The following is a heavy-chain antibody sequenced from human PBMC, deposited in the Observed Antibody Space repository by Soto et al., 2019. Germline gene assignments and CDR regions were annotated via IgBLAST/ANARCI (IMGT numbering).Heavy chain of an antibody. CDR2: TYFRSKWFN. D-gene: IGHD5-12*01. Sequence: SQTLSLTCDISGDSVSSKSAAWNWIRQSPSRGLEWLGRTYFRSKWFNDYAPSVKGRITVSPDTSKNQFSLHLTSVTPDDTAIYFCARRLLDSGSAIDSWGQGSLVTVSS. J-gene: IGHJ4*02. V-gene: IGHV6-1*01. CDR1: GDSVSSKSAA. CDR3: ARRLLDSGSAIDS.